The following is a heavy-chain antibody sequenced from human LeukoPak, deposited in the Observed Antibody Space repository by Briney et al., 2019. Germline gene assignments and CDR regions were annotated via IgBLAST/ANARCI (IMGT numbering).Heavy chain of an antibody. CDR1: GFTFSGSA. CDR3: TRKIGYDFWSGYSVESYYFDY. V-gene: IGHV3-73*01. J-gene: IGHJ4*02. D-gene: IGHD3-3*01. Sequence: GGSLRLSCAASGFTFSGSAMHWVRQASGKGLEWVGRIRSKANIYATAYAASVNGTLTIARNDSKNTAYLQMNSLKTEDTAVYYCTRKIGYDFWSGYSVESYYFDYWGQGTLVTVSS. CDR2: IRSKANIYAT.